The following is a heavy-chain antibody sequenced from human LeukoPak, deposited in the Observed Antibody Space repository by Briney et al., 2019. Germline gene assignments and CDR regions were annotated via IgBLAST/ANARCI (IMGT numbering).Heavy chain of an antibody. J-gene: IGHJ4*02. Sequence: ASVMVSCKASGYTFTGYYMHWVRQAPGQGLEWMGWINPNSGGTNYAQKFQGRVTMTRDTSISTAYMELSRLRSDDTAVYYCARSPWEGSYYYFDYWGQGTLVTVSS. CDR2: INPNSGGT. CDR1: GYTFTGYY. V-gene: IGHV1-2*02. CDR3: ARSPWEGSYYYFDY. D-gene: IGHD1-26*01.